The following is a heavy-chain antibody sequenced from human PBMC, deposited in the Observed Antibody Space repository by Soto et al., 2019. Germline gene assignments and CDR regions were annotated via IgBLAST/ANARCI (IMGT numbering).Heavy chain of an antibody. CDR2: IFHDGTA. Sequence: SETLSLTCAVSGVSISSGNWWTWVRQTPQRGLEYIGEIFHDGTANYYPSFERRVAISVDTSKNQFSLKLTSVTATDTAIYFCVRLVYDTRLNYMYFDFWGQGALVTVSS. D-gene: IGHD3-10*01. CDR1: GVSISSGNW. V-gene: IGHV4-4*02. J-gene: IGHJ4*02. CDR3: VRLVYDTRLNYMYFDF.